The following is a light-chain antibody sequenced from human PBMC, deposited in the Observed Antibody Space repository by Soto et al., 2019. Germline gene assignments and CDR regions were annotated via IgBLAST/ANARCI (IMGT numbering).Light chain of an antibody. CDR3: QQYNNWPRT. CDR2: GAS. CDR1: QSVSSN. V-gene: IGKV3-15*01. J-gene: IGKJ1*01. Sequence: EIVMTQSPATLSVSPGERATLSCRASQSVSSNLAWYQQKPGQAPRLLIYGASTRATGIPARFSGSGSGTEFTHTISSLQSEDFAVYYCQQYNNWPRTFGQGTTVEIK.